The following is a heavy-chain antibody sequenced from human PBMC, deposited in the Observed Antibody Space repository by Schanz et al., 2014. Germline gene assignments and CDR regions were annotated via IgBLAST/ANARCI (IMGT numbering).Heavy chain of an antibody. Sequence: QVHLLESGGGLVEPGGSLRLSCAASGFTFENYALTWVRQAPGKGPEWVSYIRSSSTPIYYADSVKGRFTISRDNFKGALYLQMSSLRAEDTAVYYCAKSLESCPGGRCSRGYFDYWGQGTLVTVSS. CDR1: GFTFENYA. V-gene: IGHV3-11*01. D-gene: IGHD2-8*02. CDR3: AKSLESCPGGRCSRGYFDY. J-gene: IGHJ4*02. CDR2: IRSSSTPI.